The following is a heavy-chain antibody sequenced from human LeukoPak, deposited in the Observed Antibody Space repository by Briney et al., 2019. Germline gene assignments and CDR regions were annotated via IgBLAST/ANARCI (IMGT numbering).Heavy chain of an antibody. Sequence: VSVKVSCKASGYTFTGYYMHWVRQAPGQGLEWMGWINPNSGGTNYAQKFQGRVTMTRDTSISTAYMELSRLRSDDTAVYYCARSVRYCSGGSCYYYFDYWGQGTLVTVSS. J-gene: IGHJ4*02. CDR2: INPNSGGT. D-gene: IGHD2-15*01. V-gene: IGHV1-2*02. CDR3: ARSVRYCSGGSCYYYFDY. CDR1: GYTFTGYY.